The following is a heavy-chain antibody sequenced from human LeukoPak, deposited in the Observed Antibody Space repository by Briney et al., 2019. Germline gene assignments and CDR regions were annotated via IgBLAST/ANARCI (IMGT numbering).Heavy chain of an antibody. CDR3: ARAYGFLPFDY. D-gene: IGHD3-10*01. V-gene: IGHV1-2*02. Sequence: GASVKVSCKASGYTFTGYYMHWVRQALGKGLWWMGWINPNSGGNNYAQKFQGRVTMTRDTSISTAYMELSRLRSDDTAVYYCARAYGFLPFDYWGQGTLVTVSS. J-gene: IGHJ4*02. CDR1: GYTFTGYY. CDR2: INPNSGGN.